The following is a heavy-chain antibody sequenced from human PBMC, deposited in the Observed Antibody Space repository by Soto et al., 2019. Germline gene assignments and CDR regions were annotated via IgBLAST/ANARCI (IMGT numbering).Heavy chain of an antibody. D-gene: IGHD6-6*01. Sequence: QVQLVESGGGLVKPGGSLRLSCAASGFTFSDYYMNWIRQAPGKGLEWVSYISSGAITIYYADSVKGRFTISRDNATNSLYLQMNSLRAEDTAVYYCAGQYSSSSVEFWGQGTLVTVSS. CDR1: GFTFSDYY. CDR2: ISSGAITI. J-gene: IGHJ4*02. V-gene: IGHV3-11*01. CDR3: AGQYSSSSVEF.